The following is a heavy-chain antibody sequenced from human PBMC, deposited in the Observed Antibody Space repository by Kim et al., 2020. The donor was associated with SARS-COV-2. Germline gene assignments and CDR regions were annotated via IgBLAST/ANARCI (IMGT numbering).Heavy chain of an antibody. CDR3: AKGFGEPPDY. CDR2: ST. J-gene: IGHJ4*02. V-gene: IGHV3-23*01. D-gene: IGHD3-10*01. Sequence: STYCPDSVKGRFTSAKDNSKHTRYLKMNSMRDEDTGVYYCAKGFGEPPDYWGQGTLVTVSS.